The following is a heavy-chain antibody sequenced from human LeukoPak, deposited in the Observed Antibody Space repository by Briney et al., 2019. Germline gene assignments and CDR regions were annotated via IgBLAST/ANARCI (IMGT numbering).Heavy chain of an antibody. CDR2: FDPEDGET. D-gene: IGHD3-10*01. J-gene: IGHJ3*02. V-gene: IGHV1-24*01. Sequence: ASVKVSCKVSGYTLTELSMHWVRQAPRKGLEWMGGFDPEDGETIYAQKFQGRVTITADESTTTAYMELSSLTSEDTAVYYCARGRQYYGGGDDAFDIWGQGTMVTASS. CDR1: GYTLTELS. CDR3: ARGRQYYGGGDDAFDI.